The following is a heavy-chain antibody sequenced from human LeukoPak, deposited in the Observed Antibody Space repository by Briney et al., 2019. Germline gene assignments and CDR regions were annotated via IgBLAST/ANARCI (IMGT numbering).Heavy chain of an antibody. Sequence: ASVKVSCKASGYTFTSYAMHWVRQAPGQRLEWMGWINAGNGNTKYSQKFQGRVTITRDTSASKAYMELSSLRSEDTAVYYCARVSRLVCSSTSCSYFDYWGQGTLVTVSS. D-gene: IGHD2-2*01. CDR3: ARVSRLVCSSTSCSYFDY. CDR2: INAGNGNT. J-gene: IGHJ4*02. V-gene: IGHV1-3*01. CDR1: GYTFTSYA.